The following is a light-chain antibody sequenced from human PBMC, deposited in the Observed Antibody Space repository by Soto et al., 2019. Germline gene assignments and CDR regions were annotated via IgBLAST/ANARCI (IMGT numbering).Light chain of an antibody. Sequence: DIQMTQSPSTLSASVGDRVTISCRASQNVYTWLAWYQQKPGKAPKFLIYKASILESGVPSRFSGNGSGTEFTITISRLQPDDFATYYCQQYSRLYTFGQGTKLEIK. J-gene: IGKJ2*01. CDR1: QNVYTW. CDR3: QQYSRLYT. CDR2: KAS. V-gene: IGKV1-5*03.